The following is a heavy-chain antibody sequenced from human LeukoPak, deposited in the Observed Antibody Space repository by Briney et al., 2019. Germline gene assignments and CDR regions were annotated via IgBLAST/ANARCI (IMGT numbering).Heavy chain of an antibody. D-gene: IGHD4-17*01. J-gene: IGHJ4*02. V-gene: IGHV3-23*01. CDR3: AKQSYGDYVDGFDY. CDR1: GFTFSSYW. CDR2: ISGSGGST. Sequence: GGSLRLSCAASGFTFSSYWMSWVRQDPGKGLEWVSAISGSGGSTYYADSVKGRFTISRDNSKNTLYLQMNSLRAEDTAVYYCAKQSYGDYVDGFDYWGQGTLVTVSS.